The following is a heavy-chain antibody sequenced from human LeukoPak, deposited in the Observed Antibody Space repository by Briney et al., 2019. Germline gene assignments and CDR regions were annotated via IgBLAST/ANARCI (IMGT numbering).Heavy chain of an antibody. D-gene: IGHD3-9*01. V-gene: IGHV3-23*01. CDR1: GFTFSSYA. CDR2: ISGSGGST. Sequence: EGSLRLSCAASGFTFSSYAMSWVRQAPGKGLEWVSAISGSGGSTYYADSVKGRFTISRDNSKNTLYLQMNSLRAEDTAVYYCAKRVGYYDILTGYYFDYWGQGTLVTVSS. J-gene: IGHJ4*02. CDR3: AKRVGYYDILTGYYFDY.